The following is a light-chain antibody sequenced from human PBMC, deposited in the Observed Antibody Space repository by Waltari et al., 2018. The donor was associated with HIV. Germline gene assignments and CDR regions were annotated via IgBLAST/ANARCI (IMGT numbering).Light chain of an antibody. V-gene: IGKV3-11*01. J-gene: IGKJ1*01. CDR1: QSVSSS. CDR2: DAS. CDR3: QQRSDWPRT. Sequence: EIVLQKFPATWFLSPGERATFSCRASQSVSSSLAWYQQKPDQAPRLLIYDASNRATGIPARFSGSGSGTDFTLTISSLEPEDFAVYYCQQRSDWPRTFGQGTKVEI.